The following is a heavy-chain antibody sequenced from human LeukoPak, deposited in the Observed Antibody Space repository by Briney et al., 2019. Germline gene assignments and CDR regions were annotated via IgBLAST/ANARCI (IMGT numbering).Heavy chain of an antibody. CDR2: IYYSGST. CDR3: ARFRPYDSSGYYFPHDAFDI. D-gene: IGHD3-22*01. CDR1: GGSISSYY. Sequence: SETLSLTCTVSGGSISSYYWSWIRQPPGKGLEWIGYIYYSGSTNYNPSLKSRVTISVDTSKNQFSLKLSSVTAADTAVYYCARFRPYDSSGYYFPHDAFDIWGQGTMVTVSS. J-gene: IGHJ3*02. V-gene: IGHV4-59*01.